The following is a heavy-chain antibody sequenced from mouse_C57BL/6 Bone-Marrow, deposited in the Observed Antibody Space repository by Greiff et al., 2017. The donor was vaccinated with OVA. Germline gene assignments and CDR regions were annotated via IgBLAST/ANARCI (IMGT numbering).Heavy chain of an antibody. Sequence: EVKLQESGGGLVQPGGSLKLSCAASGFTFSDYYMYWVRQTPEKRLEWVAYISNGGGSTYYPDTVKGRFTISRDNAKNTLYLQMSRLKSVDTAMYYCARRVGHWYFDVWGTGTTVTVSS. CDR3: ARRVGHWYFDV. J-gene: IGHJ1*03. CDR2: ISNGGGST. D-gene: IGHD4-1*01. V-gene: IGHV5-12*01. CDR1: GFTFSDYY.